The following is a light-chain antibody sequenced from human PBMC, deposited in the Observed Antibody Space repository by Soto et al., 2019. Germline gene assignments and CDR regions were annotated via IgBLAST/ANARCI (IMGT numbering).Light chain of an antibody. V-gene: IGKV3-15*01. CDR1: QSVNSN. CDR2: DAS. Sequence: EVVMTHSPATLSVSPGEGATLSCRASQSVNSNLAWYQQRPGQAPRLLIYDASTRATGIPTRFSGSGSGTEFTLSIGSLQSEDFAVYYCQEYNNWPPRSFGQGTKVDIK. J-gene: IGKJ1*01. CDR3: QEYNNWPPRS.